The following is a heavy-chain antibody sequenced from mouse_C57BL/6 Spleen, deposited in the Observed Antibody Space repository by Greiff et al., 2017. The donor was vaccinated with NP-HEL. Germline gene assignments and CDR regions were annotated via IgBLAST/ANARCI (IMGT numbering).Heavy chain of an antibody. Sequence: QVQLQQSGAELVKPGASVKLSCKASGYTFTSYWMHWVKQRPGQGLEWIGMIHPNSGSTNYNEKFKSKATLTVDKSSSTAYMQLSSLTSEDSAVYYCARAEGGANSAWFAYWGQGTLVTVSA. V-gene: IGHV1-64*01. D-gene: IGHD3-1*01. CDR3: ARAEGGANSAWFAY. CDR2: IHPNSGST. CDR1: GYTFTSYW. J-gene: IGHJ3*01.